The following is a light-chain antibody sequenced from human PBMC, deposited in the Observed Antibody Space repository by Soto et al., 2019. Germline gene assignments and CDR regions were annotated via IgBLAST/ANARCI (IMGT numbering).Light chain of an antibody. Sequence: DIVLTQSPGTLSLSPGERATLSCRASQSVSSNYLAWYQQKPGQAPRLLIYGASSRATGIPDRFSGSGSGTDFTLTISRLEPEDFAVYYGQHYANSPLTFGEGTKVDIK. V-gene: IGKV3-20*01. J-gene: IGKJ4*01. CDR1: QSVSSNY. CDR2: GAS. CDR3: QHYANSPLT.